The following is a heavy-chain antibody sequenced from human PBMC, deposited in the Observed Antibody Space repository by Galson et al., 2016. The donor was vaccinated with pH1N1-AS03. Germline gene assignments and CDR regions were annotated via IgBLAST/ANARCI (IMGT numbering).Heavy chain of an antibody. CDR1: GYTFTNHA. Sequence: SVKVSCKASGYTFTNHAIHWVRRAPGQSLEWMGWISAGSGDTRYPQKLQGRVTITRETYASTAYMELSSLTSEDTAVYYCVREDRYGDFFYFDYWGQGSLVTVSS. CDR2: ISAGSGDT. CDR3: VREDRYGDFFYFDY. J-gene: IGHJ4*02. D-gene: IGHD4-17*01. V-gene: IGHV1-3*01.